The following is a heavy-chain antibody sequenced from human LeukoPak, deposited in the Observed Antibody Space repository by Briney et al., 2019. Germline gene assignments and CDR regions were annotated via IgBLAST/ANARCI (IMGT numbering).Heavy chain of an antibody. V-gene: IGHV4-34*01. CDR3: ARSRGLSISAVVEMDV. CDR1: GGSFSGYY. CDR2: INHSGST. Sequence: SETLSLTCAVYGGSFSGYYWSWIRQPPGKGLEWIGEINHSGSTNYNPSLKSRVTISVDTSKNQFSLMLTSVTAADTAVYYCARSRGLSISAVVEMDVWGPGTTVTVS. J-gene: IGHJ6*02. D-gene: IGHD3-3*01.